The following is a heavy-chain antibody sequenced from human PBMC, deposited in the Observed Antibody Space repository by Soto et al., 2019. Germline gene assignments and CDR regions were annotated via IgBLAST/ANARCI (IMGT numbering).Heavy chain of an antibody. D-gene: IGHD6-19*01. V-gene: IGHV4-4*02. CDR1: GGSISSSNW. Sequence: QVQLQESGPGLVKPSGTLSLTCAVSGGSISSSNWWSWVRQPPGKGLEWIGEIYHSGSTNYNPSLKSRVTISVDKSKNQFSLKLSSMTAADTAVYYCARRIGGWYPPHYYYGMDVWGQGTTVTVSS. CDR2: IYHSGST. CDR3: ARRIGGWYPPHYYYGMDV. J-gene: IGHJ6*02.